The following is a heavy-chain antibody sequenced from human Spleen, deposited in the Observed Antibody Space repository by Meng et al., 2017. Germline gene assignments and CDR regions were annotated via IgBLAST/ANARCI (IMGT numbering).Heavy chain of an antibody. V-gene: IGHV1-18*01. Sequence: ASVKVSCKASGGTFSSYAISWVRQAPGQGLEWMGWISTDNGNTIFAQNVQGRVTMTTDTSTKTAYMALRSLRSDDTSQNNLSLKLSSVTAAASAVYYCARGPTTMAHDFDYWGQGTLVTVSS. J-gene: IGHJ4*02. D-gene: IGHD3-10*01. CDR1: GGTFSSYA. CDR3: SLKLSSVTAAASAVYYCARGPTTMAHDFDY. CDR2: ISTDNGNT.